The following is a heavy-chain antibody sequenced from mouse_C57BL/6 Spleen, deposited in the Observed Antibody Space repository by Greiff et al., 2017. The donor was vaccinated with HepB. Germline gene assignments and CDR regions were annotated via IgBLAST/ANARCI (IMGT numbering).Heavy chain of an antibody. V-gene: IGHV10-3*01. Sequence: EVQRVESGGGLVQPKGSLKLSCAASGFTFNTYAMHWVRQAPGKGVEWVARIRSKSSNYATYYADSVKDRFTISRDESQSMLYLQMNNLKTEDAAMYYCVREDYDYDWFAYWGQGTLVTVSA. CDR1: GFTFNTYA. CDR2: IRSKSSNYAT. D-gene: IGHD2-4*01. J-gene: IGHJ3*01. CDR3: VREDYDYDWFAY.